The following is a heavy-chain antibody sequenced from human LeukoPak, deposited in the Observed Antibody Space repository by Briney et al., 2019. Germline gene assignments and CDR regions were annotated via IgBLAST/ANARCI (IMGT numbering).Heavy chain of an antibody. D-gene: IGHD3-10*02. CDR2: IKETGSEK. Sequence: GGPLRLSCAASGFLFCFCWMIWVRKAPGKRLEWVANIKETGSEKNYLDSVKGRFTISRDNAKNSLYLQMDSLRAEDTALYYCAREGVPYVPGGDYWGQGTLVTVSS. J-gene: IGHJ4*02. V-gene: IGHV3-7*01. CDR1: GFLFCFCW. CDR3: AREGVPYVPGGDY.